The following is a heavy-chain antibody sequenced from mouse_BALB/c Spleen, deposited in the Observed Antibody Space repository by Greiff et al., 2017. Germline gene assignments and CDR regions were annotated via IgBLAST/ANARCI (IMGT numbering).Heavy chain of an antibody. V-gene: IGHV3-2*02. Sequence: EVMLVESGPGLVKPSQSLSLTCTVTGYSITSDYAWNWIRQFPGNKLEWMGYISYSGSTSYNPSLKSRISITRDTSKNQFFLQLNSVTTEDTATYYCARVGYYGSSYHWYFDVWGAGTTVTVSS. D-gene: IGHD1-1*01. CDR3: ARVGYYGSSYHWYFDV. CDR2: ISYSGST. CDR1: GYSITSDYA. J-gene: IGHJ1*01.